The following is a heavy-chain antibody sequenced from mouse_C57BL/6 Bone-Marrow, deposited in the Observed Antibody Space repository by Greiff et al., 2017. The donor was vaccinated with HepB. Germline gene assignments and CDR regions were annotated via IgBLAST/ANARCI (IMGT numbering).Heavy chain of an antibody. V-gene: IGHV1-4*01. Sequence: VMLVESGAELARPGASVKMSCKASGYTFTSYTMHWVKQRPGQGLEWIGYINPSSGYTKYNQKFKDKATLTADKSSSTAYMQLSSLTSEDSAVYYCARSGVVATRFAYWGQGTLVTVSA. CDR1: GYTFTSYT. CDR3: ARSGVVATRFAY. D-gene: IGHD1-1*01. CDR2: INPSSGYT. J-gene: IGHJ3*01.